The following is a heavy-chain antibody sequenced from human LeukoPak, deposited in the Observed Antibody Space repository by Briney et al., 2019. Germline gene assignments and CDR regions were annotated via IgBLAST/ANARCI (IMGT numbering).Heavy chain of an antibody. CDR3: ARNLRDGYIEGRWFDP. V-gene: IGHV7-4-1*02. D-gene: IGHD5-24*01. CDR1: GYTFTSYA. CDR2: INTNTGNP. J-gene: IGHJ5*02. Sequence: ASVKVSCKASGYTFTSYAMNWVRQAPGQGLEWMGWINTNTGNPTYAQGFTGRFVFSLDTSVSTAYLQISSLKAEDTAVYYCARNLRDGYIEGRWFDPWGQGTLVTVSS.